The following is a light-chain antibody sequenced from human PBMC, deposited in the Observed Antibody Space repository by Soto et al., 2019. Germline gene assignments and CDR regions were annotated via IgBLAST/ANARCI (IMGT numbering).Light chain of an antibody. J-gene: IGLJ2*01. Sequence: QSALTQPASVSESPGQSITISCTGTSSDVGGYNYVSWYQQHPGKAPKLMIYDVSNRPSGVSNRFSGSKSGNTASLTISGLQAEDEGDYYCSSYTSSSTLVVFGGGTKLTVL. CDR1: SSDVGGYNY. CDR3: SSYTSSSTLVV. CDR2: DVS. V-gene: IGLV2-14*01.